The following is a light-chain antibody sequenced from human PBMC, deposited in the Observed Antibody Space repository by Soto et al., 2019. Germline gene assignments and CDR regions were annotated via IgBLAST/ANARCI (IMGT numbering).Light chain of an antibody. CDR3: QQYNNWPPEGT. CDR1: QSVSSN. CDR2: GAS. Sequence: EIVMTQSPATLSVSPGERATLSCRASQSVSSNLAWYQQKPGQAPRLLIYGASTRDTGIPARFSGSGSGTEFTLTISILQSEDFAVYYCQQYNNWPPEGTFGQGTKVEIK. J-gene: IGKJ1*01. V-gene: IGKV3-15*01.